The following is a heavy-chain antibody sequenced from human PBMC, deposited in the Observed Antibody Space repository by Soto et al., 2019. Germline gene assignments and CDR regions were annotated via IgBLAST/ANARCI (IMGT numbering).Heavy chain of an antibody. Sequence: QVQLQESGPGLVKPSQTLSLTCTVSGASMSSGGYYWTWIRQSPGKGLEWIGYIYYSGGTYYNPSLESRVAISLHTSRIQFSLTLHSGTAADTAIYYCARDRRNNFFDPWGQGTLVTVSS. V-gene: IGHV4-31*03. CDR1: GASMSSGGYY. J-gene: IGHJ5*02. CDR2: IYYSGGT. D-gene: IGHD6-6*01. CDR3: ARDRRNNFFDP.